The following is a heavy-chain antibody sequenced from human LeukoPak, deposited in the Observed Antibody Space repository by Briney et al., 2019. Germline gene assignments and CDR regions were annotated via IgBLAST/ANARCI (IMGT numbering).Heavy chain of an antibody. CDR2: INHSGST. CDR3: ASNGFWVPDAFDI. Sequence: GSLRLSCAASGFTFSSYAMSWIRQPPGKGLEWIGKINHSGSTNYSPSLKSRLTISVDTSKNQFSLKLSSVTAADTAVYYCASNGFWVPDAFDIWGQGTMVTVSS. D-gene: IGHD3-3*01. V-gene: IGHV4-34*01. CDR1: GFTFSSYA. J-gene: IGHJ3*02.